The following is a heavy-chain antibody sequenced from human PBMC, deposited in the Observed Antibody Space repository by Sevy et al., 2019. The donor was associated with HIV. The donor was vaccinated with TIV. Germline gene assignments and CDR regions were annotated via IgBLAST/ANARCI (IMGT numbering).Heavy chain of an antibody. CDR2: ISSSSSYI. CDR3: ARSQIRMGYYYGMDV. CDR1: GFTFSSYS. V-gene: IGHV3-21*01. J-gene: IGHJ6*02. D-gene: IGHD2-8*01. Sequence: GGSLRLSCAASGFTFSSYSMNWVRQAPGKGLEWVSSISSSSSYIYYADSVKGRFTISRDNAKNSLYLQMNSLRAEDTAVYYCARSQIRMGYYYGMDVWGQGTTVTVSS.